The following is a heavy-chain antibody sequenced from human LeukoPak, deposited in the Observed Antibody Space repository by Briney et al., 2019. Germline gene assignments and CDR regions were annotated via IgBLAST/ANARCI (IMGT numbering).Heavy chain of an antibody. V-gene: IGHV3-21*01. D-gene: IGHD3-9*01. CDR3: ARVGILTGYGSFDY. CDR1: GGSISSYY. J-gene: IGHJ4*02. CDR2: ISSSSSYI. Sequence: ETLSLTCTVSGGSISSYYWSWVRQAPGKGLEWVSSISSSSSYIYYADSVKGRFTISRDNAKNSLYLQMNSLRAEDTAVYYCARVGILTGYGSFDYWGQGTLVTVSS.